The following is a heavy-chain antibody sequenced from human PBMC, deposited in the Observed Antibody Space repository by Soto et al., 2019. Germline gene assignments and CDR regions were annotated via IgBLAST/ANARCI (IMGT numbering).Heavy chain of an antibody. CDR1: GGGNLRDYR. CDR2: IIPKLGSA. J-gene: IGHJ6*02. CDR3: ARETDPNYDILTGSKWYYYYGMDV. V-gene: IGHV1-18*04. Sequence: ASVKVSCKASGGGNLRDYRTTWVRRAPGQGLEWMGGIIPKLGSANYAQKLQGRVTMTTDTSTSTAYMELRSLRSDDTAVHYCARETDPNYDILTGSKWYYYYGMDVWGQGTTVTVSS. D-gene: IGHD3-9*01.